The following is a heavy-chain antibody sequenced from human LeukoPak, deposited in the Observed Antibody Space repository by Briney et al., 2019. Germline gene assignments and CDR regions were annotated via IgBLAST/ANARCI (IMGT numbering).Heavy chain of an antibody. J-gene: IGHJ4*02. Sequence: ASVKVSCKASGYTFTSYGISWVRQAPGQGLEWMGWISAYNGNTNYAQKLQGRVTMTTDTSTSTAYMELRSLRSDDTAVYYCARAPARRNVMWTTPSWGSFDYWGQGTLVTVSS. D-gene: IGHD3-10*01. CDR1: GYTFTSYG. CDR3: ARAPARRNVMWTTPSWGSFDY. CDR2: ISAYNGNT. V-gene: IGHV1-18*01.